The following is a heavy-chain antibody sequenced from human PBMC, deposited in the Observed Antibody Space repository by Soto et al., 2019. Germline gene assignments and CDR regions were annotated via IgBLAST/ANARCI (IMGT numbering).Heavy chain of an antibody. CDR1: GYSFTTCG. D-gene: IGHD1-1*01. CDR2: INGGTGQT. V-gene: IGHV1-3*01. Sequence: ASVEVSCEASGYSFTTCGIHWVRQAPGESLEWMGWINGGTGQTKHSQRFQGRVNITRDTSASTAYMEPSSLRSEDTAVYYCARGKVMEENYYYYGLDIWGQGTTVTVSS. J-gene: IGHJ6*02. CDR3: ARGKVMEENYYYYGLDI.